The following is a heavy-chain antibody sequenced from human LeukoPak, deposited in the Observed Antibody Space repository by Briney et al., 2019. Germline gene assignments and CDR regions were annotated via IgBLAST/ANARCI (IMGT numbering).Heavy chain of an antibody. J-gene: IGHJ4*02. D-gene: IGHD3-9*01. CDR1: GFTFSNAW. V-gene: IGHV3-15*01. CDR2: IKSKTDGGTT. Sequence: GGSLRLSCAASGFTFSNAWMSWVRQAPGRGLEWVGRIKSKTDGGTTDYAAPVKGRFTISRDDSKNTLYLQMNSLKTEDTAVYYCTTPNYDILTGYQITDYWGQGTLVTVSS. CDR3: TTPNYDILTGYQITDY.